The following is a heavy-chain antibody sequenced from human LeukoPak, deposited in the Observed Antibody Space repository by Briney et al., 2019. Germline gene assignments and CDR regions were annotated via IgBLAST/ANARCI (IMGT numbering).Heavy chain of an antibody. CDR2: INPNSGGT. CDR3: ARGGFGGSYYLIDY. J-gene: IGHJ4*02. D-gene: IGHD1-26*01. CDR1: GYTFTGYY. V-gene: IGHV1-2*06. Sequence: ASVKVSCKASGYTFTGYYMHWVRQAPGQGLEWMGRINPNSGGTNYAQKFQGRVTLTRGTSISTAYMELSRLRSDDTAVYYCARGGFGGSYYLIDYWGQGTLVTVSS.